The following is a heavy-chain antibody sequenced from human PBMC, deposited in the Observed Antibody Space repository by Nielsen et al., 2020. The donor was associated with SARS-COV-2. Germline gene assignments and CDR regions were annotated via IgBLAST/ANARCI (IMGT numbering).Heavy chain of an antibody. D-gene: IGHD6-19*01. CDR2: ISGSGFST. J-gene: IGHJ4*02. CDR1: GFTFSSYA. V-gene: IGHV3-23*01. CDR3: AKEGILVASFDY. Sequence: GGSLRLSCEASGFTFSSYAMSWVRQAPGKGLEWVSAISGSGFSTYYADSVKGRFTISRDNSKKTLYLKMNSLRAEDTAVYYCAKEGILVASFDYWGLGTRVTVSS.